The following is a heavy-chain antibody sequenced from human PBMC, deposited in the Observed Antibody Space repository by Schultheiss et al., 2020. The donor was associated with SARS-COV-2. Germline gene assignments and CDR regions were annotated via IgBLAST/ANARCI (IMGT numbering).Heavy chain of an antibody. CDR1: GGSISSYY. D-gene: IGHD6-13*01. Sequence: SETLSLTCTVSGGSISSYYWSWIRQPAGKGLEWIGRIYTSGSTNYNPSLKSRVTMSVDTSKNQFSLKLSSVTAADTAVYYCARDTTWGSSSWSLYYYYMDVWGKGTTVTVSS. CDR3: ARDTTWGSSSWSLYYYYMDV. CDR2: IYTSGST. V-gene: IGHV4-4*07. J-gene: IGHJ6*03.